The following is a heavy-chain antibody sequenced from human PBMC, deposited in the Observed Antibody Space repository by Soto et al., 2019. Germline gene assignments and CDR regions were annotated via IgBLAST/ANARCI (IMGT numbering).Heavy chain of an antibody. J-gene: IGHJ6*02. CDR2: INHSGST. CDR3: ARDHPPLDV. V-gene: IGHV4-34*01. Sequence: QVQLQQWGAGLLKPSETLSLTCAVYGGSFSGYYWSWIRQPPGKGLEWIGEINHSGSTNYNPSLKXRXTXXVDTSKNQFSLKLSSVTAADTAVYYCARDHPPLDVWGQGTTVTVSS. CDR1: GGSFSGYY.